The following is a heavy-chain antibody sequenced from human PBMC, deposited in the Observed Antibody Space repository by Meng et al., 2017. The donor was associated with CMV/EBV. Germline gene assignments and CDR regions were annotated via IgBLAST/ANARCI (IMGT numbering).Heavy chain of an antibody. CDR1: RFTFSSYA. Sequence: GGSLRLSCAASRFTFSSYAMHWVRQAPGKGLEWVAVISYDGSNKFYADSVKGRFTISRDNSKNTLYLQMNSLRTEGTAVYYCVSSKAGHFYYYGLDVWGQGTTVTVSS. CDR3: VSSKAGHFYYYGLDV. J-gene: IGHJ6*02. CDR2: ISYDGSNK. V-gene: IGHV3-30-3*01.